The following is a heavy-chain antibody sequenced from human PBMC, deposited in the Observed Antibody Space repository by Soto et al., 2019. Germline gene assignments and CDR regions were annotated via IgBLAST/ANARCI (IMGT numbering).Heavy chain of an antibody. D-gene: IGHD3-3*01. CDR3: ARTGYLEFGDYYYYYGMDV. J-gene: IGHJ6*02. Sequence: GVSLRLSCAAAGFTFRSYWMHWARQAPGKGLVWVSRIRSDGTNAEYAGSVKGRFTISRDNAENTLYLQMNSLRVEDTAVYYCARTGYLEFGDYYYYYGMDVWGQGT. V-gene: IGHV3-74*03. CDR1: GFTFRSYW. CDR2: IRSDGTNA.